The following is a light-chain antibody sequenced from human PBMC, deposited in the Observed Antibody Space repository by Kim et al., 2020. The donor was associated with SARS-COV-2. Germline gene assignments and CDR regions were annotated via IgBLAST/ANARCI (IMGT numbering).Light chain of an antibody. Sequence: GQTVRITCQGDSLRSYDASWYQQKPGQAPVLVIYGKNNRPSGIPDRFSGSSSGNTASLTITGAQAEDEADYYCNSRDSSGNHLAVFGGGTQLTVL. J-gene: IGLJ3*02. V-gene: IGLV3-19*01. CDR1: SLRSYD. CDR2: GKN. CDR3: NSRDSSGNHLAV.